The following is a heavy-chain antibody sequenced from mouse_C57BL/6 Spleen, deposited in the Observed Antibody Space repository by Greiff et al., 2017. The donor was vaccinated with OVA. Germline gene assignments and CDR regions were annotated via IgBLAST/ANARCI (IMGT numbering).Heavy chain of an antibody. D-gene: IGHD2-4*01. J-gene: IGHJ1*03. CDR3: AREGYDYDGPWYFDV. Sequence: HVQLQQSGPELVKPGASVKISCKASGYAFSSSWMNWVKQRPGKGLEWIGRIYPGDGDTNYNGKFKGKATLTADKSSSTAYMRLSSLTSEDSAVYFCAREGYDYDGPWYFDVWGTVATVTVSS. CDR1: GYAFSSSW. CDR2: IYPGDGDT. V-gene: IGHV1-82*01.